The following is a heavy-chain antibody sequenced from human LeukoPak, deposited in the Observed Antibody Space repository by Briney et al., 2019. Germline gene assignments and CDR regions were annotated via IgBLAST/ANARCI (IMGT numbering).Heavy chain of an antibody. CDR3: ARETAYSFDY. D-gene: IGHD1-26*01. CDR2: ISYDGSNK. Sequence: LAGGSLRLSCAASGFTFSSYGMHWVGQAPGKGLEWVAVISYDGSNKYYADSVKGRFTISRDNAKNSLYLQMNSLRDEDTAVYYCARETAYSFDYWGQGTLVTVSS. CDR1: GFTFSSYG. V-gene: IGHV3-30*03. J-gene: IGHJ4*02.